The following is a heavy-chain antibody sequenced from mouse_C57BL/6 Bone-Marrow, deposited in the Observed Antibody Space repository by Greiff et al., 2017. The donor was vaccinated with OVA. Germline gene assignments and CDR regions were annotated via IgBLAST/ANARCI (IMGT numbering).Heavy chain of an antibody. D-gene: IGHD3-1*01. Sequence: VQLQQSGPELVKPGASVKISCKASGYPFTGYYMNWVKQSPEKSLEWIGEINPSTGGTTYNQKFKAKATLTVDKSSSTAYMQLKSLTSEDSAVYYCARARFDYWGQGTTLTVSS. CDR3: ARARFDY. CDR2: INPSTGGT. CDR1: GYPFTGYY. V-gene: IGHV1-42*01. J-gene: IGHJ2*01.